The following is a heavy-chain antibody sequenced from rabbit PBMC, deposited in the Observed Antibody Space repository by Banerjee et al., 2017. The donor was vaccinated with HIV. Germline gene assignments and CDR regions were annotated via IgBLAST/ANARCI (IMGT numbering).Heavy chain of an antibody. J-gene: IGHJ4*01. V-gene: IGHV1S40*01. CDR1: GFSGSSSYY. CDR3: ARGTGWNFNL. CDR2: IYVGGSGNT. D-gene: IGHD4-1*01. Sequence: QSLEESGGGLVKPGASLTLTCKASGFSGSSSYYMCWVRQAPGKGLEWIACIYVGGSGNTYYASWAKGRFTISKTSSTTVTLQMTSLTAADTATYFCARGTGWNFNLWGPGTLVTVS.